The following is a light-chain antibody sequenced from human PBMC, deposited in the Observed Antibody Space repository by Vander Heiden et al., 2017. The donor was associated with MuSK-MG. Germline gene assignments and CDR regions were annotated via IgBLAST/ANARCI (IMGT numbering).Light chain of an antibody. J-gene: IGLJ1*01. CDR2: GNS. V-gene: IGLV1-40*01. Sequence: QSVLTQPPSVSGAPGQRVTISCTGSSSNIGAGYDVNWYQQLPGTAPNLLIYGNSNRRSGVPDRFSGSKSGTSASLAITGLQAEDEADYYCQSYDSSLSGNYVFGTGTKVTVL. CDR1: SSNIGAGYD. CDR3: QSYDSSLSGNYV.